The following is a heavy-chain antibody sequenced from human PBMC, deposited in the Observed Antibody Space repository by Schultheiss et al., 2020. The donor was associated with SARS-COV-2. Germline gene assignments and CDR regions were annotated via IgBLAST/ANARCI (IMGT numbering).Heavy chain of an antibody. V-gene: IGHV3-7*01. CDR3: AASGVRAAAPLDY. Sequence: GGSLRLSCAASGFTFSSYWMSWVRQAPGKGLEWVANIKQDGSEKYYVDSVKGRFTISRDNAKNSLYLQMNSLRAEDTAVYYCAASGVRAAAPLDYWGQGTLVTVSS. D-gene: IGHD6-13*01. J-gene: IGHJ4*02. CDR2: IKQDGSEK. CDR1: GFTFSSYW.